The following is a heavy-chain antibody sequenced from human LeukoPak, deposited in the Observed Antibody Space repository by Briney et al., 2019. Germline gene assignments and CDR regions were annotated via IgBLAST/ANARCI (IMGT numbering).Heavy chain of an antibody. Sequence: SETLSLTCTVSGGSISSGDHYWSWIRQPPGKGLEWIGYIYNSEITYHNPSLRSRVLISVDMSKNQFSLNLNSVTAADTAVYYCARGPLYNFASGSHLNWFDPWGQGTLVTVSS. J-gene: IGHJ5*02. CDR1: GGSISSGDHY. CDR3: ARGPLYNFASGSHLNWFDP. V-gene: IGHV4-30-4*01. D-gene: IGHD3-16*01. CDR2: IYNSEIT.